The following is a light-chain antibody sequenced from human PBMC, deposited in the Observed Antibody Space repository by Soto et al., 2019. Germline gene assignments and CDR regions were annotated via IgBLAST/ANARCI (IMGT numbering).Light chain of an antibody. J-gene: IGLJ1*01. Sequence: SSELTQPPSASVAPGKTARITCGGSNIGSESVHWYQQKSGQAPMLVIYYNSDRPSGIPERFSGSSSGNTATLTISRVEAGDEADYYCQVWDSSSDHYVFGTGTKVTVL. CDR1: NIGSES. CDR2: YNS. V-gene: IGLV3-21*04. CDR3: QVWDSSSDHYV.